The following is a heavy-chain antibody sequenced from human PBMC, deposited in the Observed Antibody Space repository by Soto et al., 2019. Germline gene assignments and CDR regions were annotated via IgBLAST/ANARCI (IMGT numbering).Heavy chain of an antibody. CDR1: GFTFSSYA. Sequence: EVRLLESGGGLVQPGGSLVLSCAASGFTFSSYAMTWVRQAPGKGPEWVSSISGGGNDAYYADSVKGRFTISRDNSKNTLYLQMTSLRADDTAVYYCARSLFLASTDTEPFDYWGQGTLVTVSS. V-gene: IGHV3-23*01. CDR2: ISGGGNDA. D-gene: IGHD3-3*02. CDR3: ARSLFLASTDTEPFDY. J-gene: IGHJ4*02.